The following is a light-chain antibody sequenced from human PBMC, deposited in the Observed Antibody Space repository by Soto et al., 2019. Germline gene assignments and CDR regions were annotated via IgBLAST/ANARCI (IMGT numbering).Light chain of an antibody. J-gene: IGLJ1*01. CDR1: NSDVGGYNY. Sequence: QSALTQPASVSGSPGQSITISCSGTNSDVGGYNYVSWYQQHPGKAPKLMIYEVSNRPSGVSNRFSGSRSANTASLTISGLQAEDEADYYCSSYTSASTYVFGTGTQLTVL. CDR2: EVS. CDR3: SSYTSASTYV. V-gene: IGLV2-14*01.